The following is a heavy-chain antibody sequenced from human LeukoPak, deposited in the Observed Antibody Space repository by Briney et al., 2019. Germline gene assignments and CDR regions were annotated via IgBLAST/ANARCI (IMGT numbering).Heavy chain of an antibody. J-gene: IGHJ6*03. CDR1: GFTFSSYD. V-gene: IGHV3-13*01. D-gene: IGHD1-26*01. CDR2: IGTAGDT. CDR3: ATGMSIVGATLDYMDV. Sequence: GGSLRLSCAASGFTFSSYDMHWVRQATGKGLQWVSAIGTAGDTYYPGSVKGRFTISRENAKNSLYLQMNSLRAGDTAVYYCATGMSIVGATLDYMDVWGKGTTVTVSS.